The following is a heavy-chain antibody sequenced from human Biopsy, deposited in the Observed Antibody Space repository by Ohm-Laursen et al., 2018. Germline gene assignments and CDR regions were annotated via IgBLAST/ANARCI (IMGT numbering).Heavy chain of an antibody. Sequence: SETLSLTCAVSGGSISNYFWTWIRQPPGKALEWIGYIYFTGRTSYNPSLKSRVTMSVNTSKKQFSLRLSSVTAADTAVYYCARLGNFWNAEDGLDLWGLGTMVTVSS. CDR3: ARLGNFWNAEDGLDL. J-gene: IGHJ3*01. V-gene: IGHV4-59*12. CDR2: IYFTGRT. CDR1: GGSISNYF. D-gene: IGHD3-3*01.